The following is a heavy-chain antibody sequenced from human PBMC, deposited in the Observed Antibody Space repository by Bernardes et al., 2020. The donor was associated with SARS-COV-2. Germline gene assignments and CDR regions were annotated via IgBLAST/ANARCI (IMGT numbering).Heavy chain of an antibody. Sequence: GGSLRLSCVASGFTFSDYWLHWVRQAPGKGLVWVSRIKGDGSATIYADSVKGRVTISRDNAKHTLYLQMKSLRVEDTAVYYCTRDRPEGAYYYYGMDVWGQGTTVTVSS. V-gene: IGHV3-74*01. J-gene: IGHJ6*02. D-gene: IGHD1-26*01. CDR1: GFTFSDYW. CDR2: IKGDGSAT. CDR3: TRDRPEGAYYYYGMDV.